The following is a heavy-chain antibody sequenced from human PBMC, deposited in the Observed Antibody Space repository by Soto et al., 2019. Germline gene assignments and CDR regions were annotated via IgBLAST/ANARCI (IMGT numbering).Heavy chain of an antibody. D-gene: IGHD3-10*01. Sequence: QVQLQESGPGLVKPSETLSLTCTVSGGSISSYYWSWIRQPAGKGLEWIGRIYTSGSTNYNPSLTSRVTMSVDTSKNQFSLKLSSVTAADTAVYYCERDRSRTMVRGVSTPHFDYWGQGTLVTVSS. CDR2: IYTSGST. V-gene: IGHV4-4*07. CDR1: GGSISSYY. J-gene: IGHJ4*02. CDR3: ERDRSRTMVRGVSTPHFDY.